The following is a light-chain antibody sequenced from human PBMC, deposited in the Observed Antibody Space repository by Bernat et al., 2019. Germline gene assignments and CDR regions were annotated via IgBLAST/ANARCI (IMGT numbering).Light chain of an antibody. V-gene: IGLV1-47*02. J-gene: IGLJ3*02. Sequence: QSVLTQPPSASGTPGQRVTISCSGSSSNIGSNYVYWYQQHPGTAPKLLIYSNNQRPSGVPDRFSCSKSGTSASLAIRGLRSEDEADYYCAAWDDSLSAVVFGGGTKLTVL. CDR2: SNN. CDR3: AAWDDSLSAVV. CDR1: SSNIGSNY.